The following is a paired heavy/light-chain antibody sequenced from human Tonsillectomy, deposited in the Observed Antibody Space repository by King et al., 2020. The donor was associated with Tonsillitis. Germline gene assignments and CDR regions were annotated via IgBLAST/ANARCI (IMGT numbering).Heavy chain of an antibody. D-gene: IGHD3-10*01. CDR1: GGSIRDYR. J-gene: IGHJ4*02. CDR3: ARWGSMTSLDY. CDR2: ISISGST. Sequence: QVQLQESGPGLVKPSETLSLSCTVSGGSIRDYRWNWIRQPAGKGLEWIGRISISGSTDFNPSLKSRVTMSVDTSKNQFSLNLTSVTAADTAVYYCARWGSMTSLDYWGQGILVTVSS. V-gene: IGHV4-4*07.
Light chain of an antibody. CDR1: QSVLYSSNNKNY. CDR2: WAS. CDR3: QQYDSTPFT. Sequence: DIVMTQSPDSLAVSLGERATINCKSSQSVLYSSNNKNYLAWYQQKPGQPPKLLIYWASIRDSGVPDRFSGSGSGTDFTLTISSLQAEDVAVYYCQQYDSTPFTFGGGTKVDIK. V-gene: IGKV4-1*01. J-gene: IGKJ4*01.